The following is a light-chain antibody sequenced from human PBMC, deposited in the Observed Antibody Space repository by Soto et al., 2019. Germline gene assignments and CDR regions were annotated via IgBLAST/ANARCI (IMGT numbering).Light chain of an antibody. J-gene: IGKJ5*01. V-gene: IGKV1-6*01. Sequence: IQMTQSPPSLSASVGDRVTITCRTSQGIRSALGWYQQKPGKVPKLLIYAASTLQSGVPSRFSGSGSGRDFTLTISSLEPEDFAVYYCQQRSNWPITFGQGTRLEIK. CDR3: QQRSNWPIT. CDR1: QGIRSA. CDR2: AAS.